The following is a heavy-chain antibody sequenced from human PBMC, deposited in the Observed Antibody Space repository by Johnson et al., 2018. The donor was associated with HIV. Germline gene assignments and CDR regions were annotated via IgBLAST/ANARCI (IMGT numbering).Heavy chain of an antibody. Sequence: QMLLVESGGGLVQPGGSLRLSCAASGFTFSSYGMHWVRQAPGKGLEWVAFIRYDGSNKYYAASVKGRFTISRDNSKNTLYLQMNSLRAEDTAVYYCAKDSSVLLCFDIWGQGTMVTVSS. V-gene: IGHV3-30*02. D-gene: IGHD3-10*01. CDR2: IRYDGSNK. CDR1: GFTFSSYG. CDR3: AKDSSVLLCFDI. J-gene: IGHJ3*02.